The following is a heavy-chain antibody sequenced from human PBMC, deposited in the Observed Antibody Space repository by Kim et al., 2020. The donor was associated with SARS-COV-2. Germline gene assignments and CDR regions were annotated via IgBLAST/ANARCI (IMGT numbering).Heavy chain of an antibody. V-gene: IGHV4-61*02. J-gene: IGHJ2*01. D-gene: IGHD5-18*01. Sequence: SETLSLTCTVSGGSISSGSYYWSWIRQPAGKGLEWIGRIYTSGSTNYNPSLKSRVTISVDTSKNQFSLKLSSVTAADTAVYYCARARNVVIQLSRVASWYFDLWGRGTLVTVSS. CDR2: IYTSGST. CDR1: GGSISSGSYY. CDR3: ARARNVVIQLSRVASWYFDL.